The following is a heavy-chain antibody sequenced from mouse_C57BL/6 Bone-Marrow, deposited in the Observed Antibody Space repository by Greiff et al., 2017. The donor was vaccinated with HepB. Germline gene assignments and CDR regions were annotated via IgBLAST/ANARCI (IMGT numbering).Heavy chain of an antibody. V-gene: IGHV1-54*01. CDR1: GYAFTNYL. D-gene: IGHD2-4*01. CDR3: ARSTMITHFDY. Sequence: VKLQQSGAELVRPGTSVKVSCKASGYAFTNYLIEWVKQRPGQGLEWIGVINPGSGGTNYNEKFKGKATLTADKSSSTAYMQLSSLTSEDSAVYFCARSTMITHFDYWGQGTTLTVSS. J-gene: IGHJ2*01. CDR2: INPGSGGT.